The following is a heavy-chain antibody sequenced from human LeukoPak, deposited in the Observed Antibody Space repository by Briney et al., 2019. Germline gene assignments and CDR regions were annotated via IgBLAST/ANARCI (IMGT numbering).Heavy chain of an antibody. V-gene: IGHV3-7*01. CDR2: IKQDGSEK. D-gene: IGHD3-3*01. Sequence: GRSLRLSCAASGFTFSSYWMSWVRQAPGKGLEWVANIKQDGSEKYYVDSVKGRFTISRDNAKNSLYLQMNSLRAEDTAVYYCARDGTPLNTIFGLNWFDPWGQGTLVTVSS. CDR3: ARDGTPLNTIFGLNWFDP. CDR1: GFTFSSYW. J-gene: IGHJ5*02.